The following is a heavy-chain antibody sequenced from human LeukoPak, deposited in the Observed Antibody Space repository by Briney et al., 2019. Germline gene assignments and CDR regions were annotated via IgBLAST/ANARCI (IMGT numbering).Heavy chain of an antibody. CDR1: GFTFSTYW. D-gene: IGHD6-13*01. CDR2: IKQDGSEK. Sequence: GGALRLSCAASGFTFSTYWMSWVRQAPGKGLEWVGNIKQDGSEKYYVDSVKGRFTISRDNAKNSLYLQMNSLRAEDTAMYYSATDSAGNDYWGPGTLVTVSS. J-gene: IGHJ4*02. CDR3: ATDSAGNDY. V-gene: IGHV3-7*01.